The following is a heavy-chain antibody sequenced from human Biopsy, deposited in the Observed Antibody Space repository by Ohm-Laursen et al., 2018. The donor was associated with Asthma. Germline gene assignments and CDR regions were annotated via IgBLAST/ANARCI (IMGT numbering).Heavy chain of an antibody. D-gene: IGHD3-3*01. V-gene: IGHV3-30-3*01. CDR2: GGSYYDGGLK. Sequence: SLRLSCAASGFTFRSYAMHWVRQAPGKGLEWVAVGGSYYDGGLKYYADSVNGRFTVPRDDSKNTLYLQMNRLRPDDTAVYYCARDVMEWYLPAFDFWGQGTLVTVSS. J-gene: IGHJ4*02. CDR3: ARDVMEWYLPAFDF. CDR1: GFTFRSYA.